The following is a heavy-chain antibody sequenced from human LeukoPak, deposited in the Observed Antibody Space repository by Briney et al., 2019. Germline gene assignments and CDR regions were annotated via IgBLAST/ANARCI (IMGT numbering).Heavy chain of an antibody. D-gene: IGHD5-12*01. CDR1: GFTFSSYS. V-gene: IGHV3-21*04. J-gene: IGHJ4*02. CDR3: ARSGYGDFDY. Sequence: GGSLRLSCAASGFTFSSYSMNWVRQAPGKGLEWVSSISSSSSYIYYADLVKGRFTISRDNAKNSLYLQMNSLRVDDTAVYYCARSGYGDFDYWGQGARVTVSS. CDR2: ISSSSSYI.